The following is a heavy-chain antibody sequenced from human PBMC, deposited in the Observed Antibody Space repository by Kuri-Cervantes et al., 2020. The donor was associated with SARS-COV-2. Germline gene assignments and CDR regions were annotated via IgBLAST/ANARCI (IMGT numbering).Heavy chain of an antibody. CDR1: GGSISSSSYY. CDR2: IYYSGST. CDR3: ARGLSGVD. Sequence: GSLRLSCTVSGGSISSSSYYWGWIRQPPGKGLEWIGSIYYSGSTYYNPSLKSRVTISVDTSKNQFSLKLSSVTAADTAVYYCARGLSGVDWGQGTVVTVSS. V-gene: IGHV4-39*07. D-gene: IGHD2-21*01. J-gene: IGHJ4*02.